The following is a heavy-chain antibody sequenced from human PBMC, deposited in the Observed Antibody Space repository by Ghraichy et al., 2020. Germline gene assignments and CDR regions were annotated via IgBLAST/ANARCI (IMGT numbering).Heavy chain of an antibody. CDR3: AREFYYTMTTFLSVGYFDD. V-gene: IGHV6-1*01. D-gene: IGHD4-17*01. J-gene: IGHJ4*02. Sequence: SQTLSLTCAISGDSVSSNRAAWNWIRQSPSRGLEWLGRTHYKSKWYNEYAASVRGRININPDTSKNQFSLQLNSVTTEDTAVYYCAREFYYTMTTFLSVGYFDDWGQGALVTVSS. CDR2: THYKSKWYN. CDR1: GDSVSSNRAA.